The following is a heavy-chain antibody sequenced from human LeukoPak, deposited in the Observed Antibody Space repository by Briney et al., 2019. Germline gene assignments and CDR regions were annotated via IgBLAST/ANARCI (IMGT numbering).Heavy chain of an antibody. CDR1: GYTFTDSY. CDR3: ARSARHCNNGVCFTDYYIDL. D-gene: IGHD2-8*01. Sequence: ASVKVSCKTSGYTFTDSYVHWVRQAPGQGLEWMGRIDPNSGDPNYPQKFQGRVTMTRDTSISTAYMEMSSLTSDDTAVYYCARSARHCNNGVCFTDYYIDLWGKGTTVIVSS. CDR2: IDPNSGDP. J-gene: IGHJ6*03. V-gene: IGHV1-2*06.